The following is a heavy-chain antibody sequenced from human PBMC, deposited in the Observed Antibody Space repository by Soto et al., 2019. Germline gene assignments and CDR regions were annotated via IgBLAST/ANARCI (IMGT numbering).Heavy chain of an antibody. J-gene: IGHJ4*02. D-gene: IGHD5-18*01. CDR1: GYTFTGYY. Sequence: GASVKVSCKAPGYTFTGYYMHWVRQAPGQGLEWMGWINPNSGGTNYAQKFQGRVAMTRDTSISTAYMELSRLRSDDTAVYYCARVPRVDTAMVPFDYWGQGTLVTVSS. V-gene: IGHV1-2*02. CDR2: INPNSGGT. CDR3: ARVPRVDTAMVPFDY.